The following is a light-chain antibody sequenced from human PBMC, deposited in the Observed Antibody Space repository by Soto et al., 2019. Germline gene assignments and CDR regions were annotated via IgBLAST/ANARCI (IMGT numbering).Light chain of an antibody. Sequence: DIQMTQSPSTLSASVGDRVTITCRASQSISSWLAWYQQKPGKXPXXLIYDASSLESGVPSRFSGSGSGTEFPLTISSMQPDDSATDDCQQYNHYWTFGQGTKVDIK. V-gene: IGKV1-5*01. CDR1: QSISSW. J-gene: IGKJ1*01. CDR3: QQYNHYWT. CDR2: DAS.